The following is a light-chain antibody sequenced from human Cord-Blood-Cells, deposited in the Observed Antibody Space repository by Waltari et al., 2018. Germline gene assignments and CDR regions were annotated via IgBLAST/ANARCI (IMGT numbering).Light chain of an antibody. CDR2: AAS. CDR1: QSISSY. Sequence: DIQMPQSPSSLSASVGDRVPITCRASQSISSYLNCYQQKPGKAPKLLIYAASSLQSGVRSRMSGSSCWRAFTITISSRQQDEYAADYCQQSYSTHRTFGRGTKLEIK. J-gene: IGKJ2*01. V-gene: IGKV1-39*01. CDR3: QQSYSTHRT.